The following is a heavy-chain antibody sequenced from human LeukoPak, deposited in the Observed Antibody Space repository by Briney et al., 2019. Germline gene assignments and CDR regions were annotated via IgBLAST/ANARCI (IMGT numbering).Heavy chain of an antibody. V-gene: IGHV3-23*01. CDR3: ATNAVSGWSY. CDR2: ISGSGGST. J-gene: IGHJ4*02. D-gene: IGHD6-19*01. Sequence: LEWVSAISGSGGSTYYADSVKGRFTISRDNSKNTLYLQMNSLRAEDTAVYYCATNAVSGWSYWGQGTLVTVSS.